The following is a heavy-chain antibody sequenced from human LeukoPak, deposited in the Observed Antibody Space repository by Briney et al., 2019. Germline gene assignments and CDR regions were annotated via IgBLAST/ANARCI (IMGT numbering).Heavy chain of an antibody. CDR3: ARAWGPKRWLPIDY. V-gene: IGHV4-59*01. CDR1: GGPISSYY. D-gene: IGHD5-24*01. J-gene: IGHJ4*02. Sequence: SETLSLTCTVSGGPISSYYWSWIRQPPGKGLEWIGYIYYSGSTNYNPSLKSRVTISVDTSKNQFSLKLSSVTAADTAVYYCARAWGPKRWLPIDYWGQGTLVTVSS. CDR2: IYYSGST.